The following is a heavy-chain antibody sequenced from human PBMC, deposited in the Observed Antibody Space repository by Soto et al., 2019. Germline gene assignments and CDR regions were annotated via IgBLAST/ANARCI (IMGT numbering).Heavy chain of an antibody. J-gene: IGHJ5*02. CDR1: GGSISSSNYF. Sequence: PSETLSLTCTVSGGSISSSNYFWGWIRQPPGKGLEWIGSMYYSGGTYYNPSLKSRVTISVDTSKNQFSLKLSSVTAADTAVYYCARSVFPWGQGTLVTVSS. CDR2: MYYSGGT. CDR3: ARSVFP. V-gene: IGHV4-39*07.